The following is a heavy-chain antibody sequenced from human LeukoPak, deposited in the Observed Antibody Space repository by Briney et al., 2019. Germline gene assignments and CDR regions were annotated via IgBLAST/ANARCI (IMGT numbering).Heavy chain of an antibody. J-gene: IGHJ4*02. CDR1: GFTFSSYW. D-gene: IGHD3-22*01. CDR3: ARVALDSSCYLVSRDY. V-gene: IGHV3-7*05. Sequence: GGSLRLSCAASGFTFSSYWITWVRQAPGKGLEWVANINPDGSAKYYVDSVKGRFTISRDNALNSLWLQMNSLRAEDTAVYYCARVALDSSCYLVSRDYWGQGTLVTVSS. CDR2: INPDGSAK.